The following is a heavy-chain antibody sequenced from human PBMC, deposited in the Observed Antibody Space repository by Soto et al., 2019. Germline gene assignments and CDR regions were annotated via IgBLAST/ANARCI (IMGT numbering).Heavy chain of an antibody. J-gene: IGHJ6*03. CDR2: ISAYNGNT. D-gene: IGHD3-3*01. Sequence: QVQLVQSGAEVKKPGASVKVSCKASGYTFTSYGISWVRQAPGQGLEWMGWISAYNGNTNYAQKLQGRVTMTTDTSTSTAYMERRSLRSDDTAVYYCARAYYDFWSCYYSYYYMDVLGKGTTVTVSS. V-gene: IGHV1-18*01. CDR3: ARAYYDFWSCYYSYYYMDV. CDR1: GYTFTSYG.